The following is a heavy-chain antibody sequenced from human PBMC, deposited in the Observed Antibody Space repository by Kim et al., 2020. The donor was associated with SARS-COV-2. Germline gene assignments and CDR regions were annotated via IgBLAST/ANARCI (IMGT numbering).Heavy chain of an antibody. Sequence: ASVKVSCKASGYTFTTYPIQWVRQAPGQRPEWMGWINPTKANTKYSENFQGRITITRDTSANTAYMELRSLRYEDTAVYYCARSVAILPPGMDVWGQGT. J-gene: IGHJ6*02. V-gene: IGHV1-3*01. D-gene: IGHD3-3*02. CDR3: ARSVAILPPGMDV. CDR1: GYTFTTYP. CDR2: INPTKANT.